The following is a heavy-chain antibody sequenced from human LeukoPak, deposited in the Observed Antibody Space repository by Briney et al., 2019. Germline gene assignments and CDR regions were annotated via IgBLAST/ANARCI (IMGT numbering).Heavy chain of an antibody. Sequence: GASVKVSCKASGYTFTGYYMHWVRQAPGPGLGWMGWIHPNSGGTKYAQKFQGRVTMTRDTSISTAYMELSSLRSDDTAVYYCARELGDYGGNDAFDIRGQGTMVTVSS. D-gene: IGHD4-23*01. J-gene: IGHJ3*02. CDR1: GYTFTGYY. V-gene: IGHV1-2*02. CDR2: IHPNSGGT. CDR3: ARELGDYGGNDAFDI.